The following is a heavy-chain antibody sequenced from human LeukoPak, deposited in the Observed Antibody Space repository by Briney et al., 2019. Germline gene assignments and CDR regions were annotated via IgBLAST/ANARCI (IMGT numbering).Heavy chain of an antibody. CDR2: IYSGGST. CDR3: AGVSLVLYYFDY. V-gene: IGHV3-53*01. D-gene: IGHD3-9*01. J-gene: IGHJ4*02. Sequence: GGSLRLSCAASGFTVSSNYMSWVRQAPGKGLEWVSVIYSGGSTYYADSVKGRFTISRDNSKNTLYLQMNSLRAEDTAVYYCAGVSLVLYYFDYWGQGTLVTVSS. CDR1: GFTVSSNY.